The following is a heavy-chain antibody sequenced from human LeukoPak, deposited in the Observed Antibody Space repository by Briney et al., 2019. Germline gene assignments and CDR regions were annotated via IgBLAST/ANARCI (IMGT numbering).Heavy chain of an antibody. J-gene: IGHJ4*02. V-gene: IGHV1-2*02. Sequence: ASVKVSCKASGYIFTGYYMHWVRQAPGQGLEWMGWINPNSGDTNYAQKFQGRVTMTRDTSISTAYMELSRLRSDDTAVYYCARVDVRRGASDYWGQGTLVTVSS. CDR3: ARVDVRRGASDY. D-gene: IGHD1-26*01. CDR1: GYIFTGYY. CDR2: INPNSGDT.